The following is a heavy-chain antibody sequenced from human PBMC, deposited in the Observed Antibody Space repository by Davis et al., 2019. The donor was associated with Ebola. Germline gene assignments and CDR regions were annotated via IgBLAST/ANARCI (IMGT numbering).Heavy chain of an antibody. Sequence: GESLKISCAASGFSFSSYAMRWVRQAPGTGLEWVSAIRWRGGSIYYADSVKGRFTISRDNAKNSLYLQMNSLRDEDTAVYYCARDPLYCSGGSCYRRHYYYGMDVWGQGTTVTVSS. V-gene: IGHV3-23*01. J-gene: IGHJ6*02. D-gene: IGHD2-15*01. CDR1: GFSFSSYA. CDR2: IRWRGGSI. CDR3: ARDPLYCSGGSCYRRHYYYGMDV.